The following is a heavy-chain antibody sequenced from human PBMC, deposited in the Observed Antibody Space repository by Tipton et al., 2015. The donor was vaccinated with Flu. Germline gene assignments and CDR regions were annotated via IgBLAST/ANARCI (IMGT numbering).Heavy chain of an antibody. J-gene: IGHJ4*02. V-gene: IGHV4-59*01. CDR1: RGSISGYF. Sequence: TLSLTCTVSRGSISGYFWSWIRQPPGKGLEWIGYIYYTGGTNQNPSLKSRVTLSVDTSKNQFSLKLNSVTTADTAVYYCARYHCPNGVCDSFDYWGQGTLVTASS. CDR2: IYYTGGT. D-gene: IGHD2-8*01. CDR3: ARYHCPNGVCDSFDY.